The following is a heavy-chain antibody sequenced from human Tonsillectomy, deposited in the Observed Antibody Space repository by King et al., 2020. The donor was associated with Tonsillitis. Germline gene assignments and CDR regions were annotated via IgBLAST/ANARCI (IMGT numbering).Heavy chain of an antibody. J-gene: IGHJ4*02. D-gene: IGHD6-19*01. CDR1: GFTFGDYA. CDR2: IRSKAYGGTT. CDR3: TRDHIAVAGTGYYFDY. V-gene: IGHV3-49*05. Sequence: QLVQSGGGLVKPGRSLRLSCTASGFTFGDYAMSWFGQAPGKGLAGGGFIRSKAYGGTTKYAAFVKGRFTISRDDSKSIAYLQMNSLKTEDTAVYYCTRDHIAVAGTGYYFDYWGQGTLVTVSS.